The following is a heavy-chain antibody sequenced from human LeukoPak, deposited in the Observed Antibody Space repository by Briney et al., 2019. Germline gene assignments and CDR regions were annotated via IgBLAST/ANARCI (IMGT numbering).Heavy chain of an antibody. Sequence: ASVKVSCKASGYTFTSYDINWVRQATGQGLEWMGWMNPNSGNTGYAQKFQGRVTMTRNSSITTAYMELSSLRSEDTAVYYCARRHGRCSVGSCHYPDYWGQGTLVTVSS. V-gene: IGHV1-8*01. J-gene: IGHJ4*02. CDR1: GYTFTSYD. D-gene: IGHD2-15*01. CDR2: MNPNSGNT. CDR3: ARRHGRCSVGSCHYPDY.